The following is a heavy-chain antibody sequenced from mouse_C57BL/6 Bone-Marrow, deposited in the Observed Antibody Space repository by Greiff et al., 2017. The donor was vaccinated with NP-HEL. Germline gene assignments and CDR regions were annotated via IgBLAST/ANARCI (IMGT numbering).Heavy chain of an antibody. CDR1: GYSFTDYN. Sequence: EVQLQQSGPELVKPGASVKISCTASGYSFTDYNMNWVNQSTGKSLEWIGVINPNYGTTSYNQKCKGKATLTVDQSSSTAYMQLNSLTSEDSAVYYCAREEGLRFFDDWGQGTTLTVSS. D-gene: IGHD2-12*01. CDR2: INPNYGTT. J-gene: IGHJ2*01. V-gene: IGHV1-39*01. CDR3: AREEGLRFFDD.